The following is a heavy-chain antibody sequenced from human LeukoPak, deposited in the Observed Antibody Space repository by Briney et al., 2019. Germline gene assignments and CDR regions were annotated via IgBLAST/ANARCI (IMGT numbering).Heavy chain of an antibody. Sequence: GGSLRLSCAASVNYWMHWFRQVPGKGLEWVSVISGSSGSTYYADSVTGRFTISRDNSKNTLYLQMNSLRVEDTAVYYCAKGEGYYYDSSGYYSSFDYWGQGTLVTVSS. V-gene: IGHV3-23*01. CDR2: ISGSSGST. J-gene: IGHJ4*02. CDR1: VNYW. D-gene: IGHD3-22*01. CDR3: AKGEGYYYDSSGYYSSFDY.